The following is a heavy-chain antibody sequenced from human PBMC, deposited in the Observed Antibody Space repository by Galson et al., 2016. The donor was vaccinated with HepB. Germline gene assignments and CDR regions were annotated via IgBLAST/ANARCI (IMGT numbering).Heavy chain of an antibody. CDR3: ARDSGPAWSYFDY. Sequence: SLRLSCAASGFTFSRYAMHWVRQAPGKGLEWVAVISYDGSNKYYADSVKGRFTISRDNSKNTLYLQMNSLRAEDTAVYYCARDSGPAWSYFDYWGQETLVTVSS. V-gene: IGHV3-30-3*01. CDR1: GFTFSRYA. CDR2: ISYDGSNK. J-gene: IGHJ4*02. D-gene: IGHD2-8*01.